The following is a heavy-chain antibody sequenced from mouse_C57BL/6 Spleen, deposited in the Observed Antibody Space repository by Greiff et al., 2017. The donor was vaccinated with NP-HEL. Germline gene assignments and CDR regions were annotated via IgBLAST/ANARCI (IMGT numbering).Heavy chain of an antibody. CDR3: ALRGYYGNYFDY. Sequence: VQLQQSGPGLVQPSQSLSITCTVSGFSLTSYGVHWVRQSPGKGLEWLGVIWRGGSNDENEAIMSRLTIHKDNSKSQVFFKMNSLQADDTAIYYCALRGYYGNYFDYWGQGTTLTVSS. J-gene: IGHJ2*01. D-gene: IGHD1-1*02. CDR2: IWRGGSN. V-gene: IGHV2-5*01. CDR1: GFSLTSYG.